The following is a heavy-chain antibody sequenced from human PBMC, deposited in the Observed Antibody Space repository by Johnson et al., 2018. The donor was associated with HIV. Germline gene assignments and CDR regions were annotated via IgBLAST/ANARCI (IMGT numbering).Heavy chain of an antibody. CDR2: IRYDGSNK. CDR3: AKDVSVVTPSGSFDI. CDR1: GFTFSSYG. D-gene: IGHD4-23*01. Sequence: QVQLVESGGGVVQPGGSLRLSCAASGFTFSSYGMHWVRQAPGKGLEWVAFIRYDGSNKYYAESVRGRFTISRDNSKNTLYLRLNSLRPEDSAVYYCAKDVSVVTPSGSFDIWGQGTRVTVSS. V-gene: IGHV3-30*02. J-gene: IGHJ3*02.